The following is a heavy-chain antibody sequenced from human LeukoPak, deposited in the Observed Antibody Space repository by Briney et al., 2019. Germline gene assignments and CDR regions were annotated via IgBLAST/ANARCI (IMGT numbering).Heavy chain of an antibody. V-gene: IGHV4-34*01. CDR1: GGSFSGYY. Sequence: PSETLPLTCAVYGGSFSGYYWSWIRQPPGKGLEWIGEINHSGSTNYNPSLKSRVTISVDTSKNQFSLKLSSVTAADTAVYYWARQGGITIFWLNGNDSQLEYYFDYWGQGTLVTVSS. J-gene: IGHJ4*02. CDR3: ARQGGITIFWLNGNDSQLEYYFDY. CDR2: INHSGST. D-gene: IGHD3-9*01.